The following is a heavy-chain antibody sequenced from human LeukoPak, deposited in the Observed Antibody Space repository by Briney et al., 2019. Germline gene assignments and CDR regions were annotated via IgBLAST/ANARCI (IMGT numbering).Heavy chain of an antibody. J-gene: IGHJ4*02. CDR3: ARVRRFGEKTDY. CDR2: ISSSSSYI. CDR1: GFTFSSYS. Sequence: GGSLRLSCAASGFTFSSYSMNWVRQAPGKGLEWVSSISSSSSYIYYADSVKGRFTISRDNAKNSLYLQMNSLRAEDTAVYYCARVRRFGEKTDYWGQGTLVTVSS. D-gene: IGHD3-10*01. V-gene: IGHV3-21*01.